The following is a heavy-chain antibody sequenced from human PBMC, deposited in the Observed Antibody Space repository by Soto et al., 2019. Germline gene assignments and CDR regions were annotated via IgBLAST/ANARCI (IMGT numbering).Heavy chain of an antibody. Sequence: VNVSCKGSGGTFSSYAISWVRQAPGQGLECMGGIIPIFGTANYAQKFQGRGTITADESTSTAYMELSSLRSEDTAVYYCAREGLRYFDWLLPDPSHWFDPWGQGTLVTVSS. CDR1: GGTFSSYA. J-gene: IGHJ5*02. CDR2: IIPIFGTA. D-gene: IGHD3-9*01. CDR3: AREGLRYFDWLLPDPSHWFDP. V-gene: IGHV1-69*01.